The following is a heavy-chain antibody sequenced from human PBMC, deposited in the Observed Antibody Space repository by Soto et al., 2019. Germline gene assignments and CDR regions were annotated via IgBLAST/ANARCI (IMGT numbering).Heavy chain of an antibody. J-gene: IGHJ4*02. V-gene: IGHV4-59*01. CDR3: ARGDYGDIDY. CDR1: GDSISSYY. CDR2: VHYSGRT. Sequence: SVTLALTCTVSGDSISSYYWNWIRQPPGKRLEWIAYVHYSGRTNYNPSLKSRITISLDTSKNQFSLKLSAVTAADTAVYYCARGDYGDIDYWGQGTLVTVSS. D-gene: IGHD4-17*01.